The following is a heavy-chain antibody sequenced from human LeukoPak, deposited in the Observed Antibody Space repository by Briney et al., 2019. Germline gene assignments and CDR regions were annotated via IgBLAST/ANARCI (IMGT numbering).Heavy chain of an antibody. J-gene: IGHJ1*01. Sequence: GASVKVSCKASGYTFTSYGISWVRQAPGQGLEWMGWISAYNGNTNYAQKLQGRVTITTDTSTSTAYMELRSLRSDDTAVYYCARERYVDYGDYNRYFQHWGQGTLVTVSS. V-gene: IGHV1-18*01. CDR1: GYTFTSYG. CDR3: ARERYVDYGDYNRYFQH. CDR2: ISAYNGNT. D-gene: IGHD4-17*01.